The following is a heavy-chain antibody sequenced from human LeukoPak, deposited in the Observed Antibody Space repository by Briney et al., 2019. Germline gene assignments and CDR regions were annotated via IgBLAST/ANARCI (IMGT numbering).Heavy chain of an antibody. Sequence: PSETLSLTCTVSGGSIRSGDYSWNWIRQPPGKGLEWIGYIDYSGSSSYKPSLKSRATMSVDTSKNQFSLKLSSVTAADTAVYYCARQPDYGDYPPGYYYYMDVWGKGTTVTVSS. J-gene: IGHJ6*03. CDR1: GGSIRSGDYS. D-gene: IGHD4-17*01. CDR2: IDYSGSS. CDR3: ARQPDYGDYPPGYYYYMDV. V-gene: IGHV4-30-4*01.